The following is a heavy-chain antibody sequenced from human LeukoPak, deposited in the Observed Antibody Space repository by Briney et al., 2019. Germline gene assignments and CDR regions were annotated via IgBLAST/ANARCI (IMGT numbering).Heavy chain of an antibody. CDR2: IIGSSGTT. CDR1: GFSFNNYA. Sequence: GGSLRRSCVASGFSFNNYAMNWVREAPGKGLEWVSLIIGSSGTTFYADSVKGRFTISRDKSKSTLYLQMNSLRAEDTAVYYCAKGAYDYIEIAYFDYWGQGSLVTVSS. V-gene: IGHV3-23*01. D-gene: IGHD5-12*01. CDR3: AKGAYDYIEIAYFDY. J-gene: IGHJ4*02.